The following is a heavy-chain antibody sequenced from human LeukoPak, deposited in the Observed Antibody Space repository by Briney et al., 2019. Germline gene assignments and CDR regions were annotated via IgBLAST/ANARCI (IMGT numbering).Heavy chain of an antibody. CDR2: INHSGST. Sequence: SESLSLTCAVYGGSFSGYYWSWIRQPPGKGLEWNGEINHSGSTNYNPSLKSRVTISVDTSKNQFSLKLSSVTAADTAVYYCARGPGIAAAGPFDSWGQGTLVTVSS. CDR3: ARGPGIAAAGPFDS. J-gene: IGHJ4*02. D-gene: IGHD6-13*01. CDR1: GGSFSGYY. V-gene: IGHV4-34*01.